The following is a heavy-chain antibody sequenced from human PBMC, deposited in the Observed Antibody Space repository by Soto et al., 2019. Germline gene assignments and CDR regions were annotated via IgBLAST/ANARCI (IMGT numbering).Heavy chain of an antibody. J-gene: IGHJ5*02. CDR3: ARRGQEVPGLAH. CDR1: GFTFSSYW. V-gene: IGHV3-74*01. CDR2: INSDGSST. Sequence: EVQLVESGGNLIQPGGSLRLSCAASGFTFSSYWMHWVRQAPGKGLVWVSRINSDGSSTSYVDSVKGRFTISRDNAKNTLYLQMNSLSVEDKAVYYCARRGQEVPGLAHWGQGTLVTVSS.